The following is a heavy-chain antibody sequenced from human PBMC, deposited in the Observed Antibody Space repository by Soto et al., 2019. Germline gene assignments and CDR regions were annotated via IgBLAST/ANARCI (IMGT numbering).Heavy chain of an antibody. CDR3: AKGKHINKNLDP. J-gene: IGHJ5*02. CDR2: IYYSGST. V-gene: IGHV4-61*01. Sequence: PSEPLSLTCTVSGGSVRNGSYYWSWIRQPPGKGLEWSGYIYYSGSTNYKPSLKSRVNISVNTSKNQFSLKLTAVTAAYTAVYYGAKGKHINKNLDPWGQGTPVTVSS. CDR1: GGSVRNGSYY.